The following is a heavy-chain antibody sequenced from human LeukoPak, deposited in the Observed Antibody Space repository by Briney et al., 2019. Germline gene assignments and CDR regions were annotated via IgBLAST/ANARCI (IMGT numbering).Heavy chain of an antibody. D-gene: IGHD3-9*01. CDR3: AKGTDILTGYYLDY. J-gene: IGHJ4*02. CDR2: ISGSGGST. Sequence: PGGSLRLSCAASGFTFSSYAMSWVRQAPGKGLEWVSAISGSGGSTYYADSVKGRFTISRDNSKNTLYLQMNSLRAEDTAVYYCAKGTDILTGYYLDYWGQGTLVTVSS. CDR1: GFTFSSYA. V-gene: IGHV3-23*01.